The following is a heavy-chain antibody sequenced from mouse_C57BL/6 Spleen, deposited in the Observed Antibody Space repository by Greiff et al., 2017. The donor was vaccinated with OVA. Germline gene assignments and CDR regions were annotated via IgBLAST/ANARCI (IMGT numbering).Heavy chain of an antibody. D-gene: IGHD1-1*01. CDR3: TNSYYYGSSYYFDY. J-gene: IGHJ2*01. CDR2: IDPENGDT. V-gene: IGHV14-4*01. Sequence: VHVKQSGAELVRPGASVKLSCTASGFNIKDDYMHWVKQRPEQGLEWIGWIDPENGDTEYASKFQGKATITADTSSNTAYLQLSSLTSEDTAVYYCTNSYYYGSSYYFDYWGQGTTLTVSS. CDR1: GFNIKDDY.